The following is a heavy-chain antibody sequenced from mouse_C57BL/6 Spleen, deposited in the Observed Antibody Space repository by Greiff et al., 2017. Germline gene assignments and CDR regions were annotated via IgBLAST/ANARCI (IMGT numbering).Heavy chain of an antibody. CDR2: IYPGSGNT. V-gene: IGHV1-76*01. CDR1: GYTFTDYY. CDR3: ARSNSNYFYYYAMDY. Sequence: QVQLQQSGAELVRPGASVKLSCKASGYTFTDYYINWVKQRPGQGLEWIARIYPGSGNTYYNEKFKGKATLTAEKSSSTAYMQLSSLTSEDSAVYFCARSNSNYFYYYAMDYWGQGTSVTVSS. D-gene: IGHD2-5*01. J-gene: IGHJ4*01.